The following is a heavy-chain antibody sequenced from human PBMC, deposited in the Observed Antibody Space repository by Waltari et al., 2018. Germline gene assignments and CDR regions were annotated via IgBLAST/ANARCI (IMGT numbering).Heavy chain of an antibody. Sequence: QVQLVQSGAEVKKPGASVKVSCQASGYTFPSYAMNWVRQAPGQRLEGMGWINAGNGNTKYSQKFQGRVTITRDTSASTAYMELSSLRSEDTAVYYCARVDCSGGSCYYYYYGMDVWGQGTTVTVSS. D-gene: IGHD2-15*01. V-gene: IGHV1-3*01. J-gene: IGHJ6*02. CDR2: INAGNGNT. CDR1: GYTFPSYA. CDR3: ARVDCSGGSCYYYYYGMDV.